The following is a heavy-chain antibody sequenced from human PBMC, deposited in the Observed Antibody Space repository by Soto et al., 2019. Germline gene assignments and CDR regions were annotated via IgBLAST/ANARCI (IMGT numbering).Heavy chain of an antibody. J-gene: IGHJ6*02. CDR3: ASAPRYYYYYYGMDV. V-gene: IGHV1-69*12. CDR1: GGTFSSYA. CDR2: IIPIFGTA. Sequence: QVQLVQSGAEVKKPGSSVKVSCKASGGTFSSYAISWMRQAPGQGLEWMGGIIPIFGTANYAQKFQGRVTIXXDXSXXTAYMELSSLRSEDTAVYYCASAPRYYYYYYGMDVWGQGTTVTVSS.